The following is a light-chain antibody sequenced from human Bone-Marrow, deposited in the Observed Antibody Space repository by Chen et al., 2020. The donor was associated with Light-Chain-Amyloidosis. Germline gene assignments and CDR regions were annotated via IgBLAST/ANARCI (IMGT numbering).Light chain of an antibody. CDR1: SGSIATNY. Sequence: NFMLTQPHSVSESPGKTVIISGTRSSGSIATNYVQWYQQRPGSSPTTVIYEDDQRPSGVPDRFSGSIDRSSNSASLPISGLKTEDEADYYCQSYQGSSQGMFGGGTKLTV. CDR2: EDD. V-gene: IGLV6-57*01. CDR3: QSYQGSSQGM. J-gene: IGLJ3*02.